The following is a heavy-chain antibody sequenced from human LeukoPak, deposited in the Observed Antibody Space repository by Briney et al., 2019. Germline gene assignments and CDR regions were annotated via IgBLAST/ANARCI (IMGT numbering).Heavy chain of an antibody. D-gene: IGHD1-1*01. CDR1: GFTLSNYA. J-gene: IGHJ4*02. V-gene: IGHV3-23*01. CDR3: GKANDDYYFDY. Sequence: PGGSLRLSCAASGFTLSNYAMNWVRQAPGQGLEWVSVISAAGVTHYADSLKGRFTISRDNSKNTLYLQMDSLRVEDTAVYYCGKANDDYYFDYWGQGTLVTVSS. CDR2: ISAAGVT.